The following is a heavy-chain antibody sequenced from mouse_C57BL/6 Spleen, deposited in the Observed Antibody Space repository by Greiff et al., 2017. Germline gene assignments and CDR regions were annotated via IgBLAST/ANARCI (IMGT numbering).Heavy chain of an antibody. V-gene: IGHV5-12*01. CDR1: GFTFSDYY. J-gene: IGHJ3*01. Sequence: VQLKESGGGLVQPGGSLKLSCAASGFTFSDYYMYWVRQTPEKRLEWVAYISTGGGSTYYPDTVKGRFTISRDNAKNTLYLQMSRLKSEDTAMYYCARGGKNGYDLAYWGQGTLVTVSA. CDR3: ARGGKNGYDLAY. D-gene: IGHD2-2*01. CDR2: ISTGGGST.